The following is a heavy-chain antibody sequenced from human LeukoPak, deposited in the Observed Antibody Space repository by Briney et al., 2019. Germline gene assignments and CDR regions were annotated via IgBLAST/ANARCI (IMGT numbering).Heavy chain of an antibody. CDR2: LHPEDREV. J-gene: IGHJ4*02. CDR1: GDTLTEIS. CDR3: ATAEQLV. V-gene: IGHV1-24*01. D-gene: IGHD6-6*01. Sequence: GASVKVSCRVSGDTLTEISIHWVRQPRGKGLEWMGGLHPEDREVIYAQKFQGRVTMTEDSSTDTAYMDLRSLRSEDTAVYYCATAEQLVWGQGTLVTVSS.